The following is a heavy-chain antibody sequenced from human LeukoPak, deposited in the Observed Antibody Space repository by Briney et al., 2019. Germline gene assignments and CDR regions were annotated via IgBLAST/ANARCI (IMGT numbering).Heavy chain of an antibody. J-gene: IGHJ4*02. V-gene: IGHV4-61*02. D-gene: IGHD3-22*01. CDR3: AREGYYYVVDY. Sequence: SQTLSLTCAVSGGSISSGSYYWSWIRQPAGKGLEWIGRIYTSGSTNYNPSLKSRVTISVDTSKNQFSLKLSSVTAADTAVYYCAREGYYYVVDYWGQGTLVTVSS. CDR2: IYTSGST. CDR1: GGSISSGSYY.